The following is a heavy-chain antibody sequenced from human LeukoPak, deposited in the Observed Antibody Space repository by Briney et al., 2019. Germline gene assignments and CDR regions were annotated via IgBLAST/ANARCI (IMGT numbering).Heavy chain of an antibody. Sequence: GGSLRLSCAASGFTFSSYSMNWVRQAPGKGLEWVSFISRSGINTDYADSVKGRFTISRDDAKNSLYLQMNSLRADDTALYYCARDAACTTSSCYKQIDSWGQGTLVTVSS. CDR1: GFTFSSYS. CDR3: ARDAACTTSSCYKQIDS. V-gene: IGHV3-48*04. CDR2: ISRSGINT. D-gene: IGHD2-2*02. J-gene: IGHJ4*02.